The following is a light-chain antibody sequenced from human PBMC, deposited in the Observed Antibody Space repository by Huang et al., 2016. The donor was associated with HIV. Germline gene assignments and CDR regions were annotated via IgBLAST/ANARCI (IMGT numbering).Light chain of an antibody. CDR1: QSVNSK. CDR3: QQYSKWPPNT. CDR2: GAS. V-gene: IGKV3-15*01. Sequence: EIVMTQSPATLSLSPGERATLSCRASQSVNSKLAWYQQKPGQAPRLLIYGASTRATGVPGRFSGSGSGPEFTLTISSLQSEDFAVYYCQQYSKWPPNTFGQGTKLESK. J-gene: IGKJ2*01.